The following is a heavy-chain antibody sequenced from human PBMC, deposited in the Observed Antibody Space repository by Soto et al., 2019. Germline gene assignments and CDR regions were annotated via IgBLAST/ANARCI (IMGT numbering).Heavy chain of an antibody. CDR1: GGTFSSYA. CDR3: ARDYAITMPRAFDI. V-gene: IGHV1-69*01. Sequence: VQLVQSGAEVKKPGSSVKVSCKASGGTFSSYAISWVRQAPGQGLEWMGGIIPIFGTANYAQKFQGRVTITADESTSTAYMELSSQRSEDTAVYYCARDYAITMPRAFDIWGQGTMVTVSS. CDR2: IIPIFGTA. D-gene: IGHD3-10*01. J-gene: IGHJ3*02.